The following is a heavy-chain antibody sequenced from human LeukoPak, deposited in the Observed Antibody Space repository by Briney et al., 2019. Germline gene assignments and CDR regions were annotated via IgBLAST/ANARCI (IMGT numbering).Heavy chain of an antibody. CDR2: FDPEDGET. Sequence: ASVKVSCKVSGYTLTELSMHWVRQAPGKGLEWMGGFDPEDGETIYAQKFQGRVTMTEDTSTDTAYMELSSLGSEDTAVYYCATGLRYPITMVRGVIIQPKYYFDYWGQGTLVTVSS. D-gene: IGHD3-10*01. J-gene: IGHJ4*02. CDR3: ATGLRYPITMVRGVIIQPKYYFDY. CDR1: GYTLTELS. V-gene: IGHV1-24*01.